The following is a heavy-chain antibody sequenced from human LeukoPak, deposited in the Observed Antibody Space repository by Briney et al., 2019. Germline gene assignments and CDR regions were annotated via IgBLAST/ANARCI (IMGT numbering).Heavy chain of an antibody. Sequence: PGGSLRLSCAASGFSFSSYEMNWVRQAPGKGLEWVSYISAMKGRFTISRDNAENSLYLQMNSLRAEDTAVYYCVRPFVWGLATQGLDYWGQGTLVTVSS. D-gene: IGHD3-16*01. CDR1: GFSFSSYE. V-gene: IGHV3-48*03. CDR2: IS. CDR3: VRPFVWGLATQGLDY. J-gene: IGHJ4*02.